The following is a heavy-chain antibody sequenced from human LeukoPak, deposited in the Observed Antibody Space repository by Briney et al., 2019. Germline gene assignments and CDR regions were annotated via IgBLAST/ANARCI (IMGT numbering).Heavy chain of an antibody. Sequence: GGSLRLSCAASGFTFSSYAMSWVRQAPGKGLEWVGNIKEDGTAKNYVVSARGRFTISRDNAKNSLYLQMNSLRGEDTAVYYCTRDSGYNAFDIWGQGTMVTVSS. D-gene: IGHD5-12*01. CDR1: GFTFSSYA. J-gene: IGHJ3*02. CDR3: TRDSGYNAFDI. CDR2: IKEDGTAK. V-gene: IGHV3-7*01.